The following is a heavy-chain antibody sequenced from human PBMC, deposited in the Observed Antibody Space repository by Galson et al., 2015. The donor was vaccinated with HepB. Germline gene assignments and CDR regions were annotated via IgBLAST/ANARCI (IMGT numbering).Heavy chain of an antibody. J-gene: IGHJ4*02. CDR3: ARGLWFGDTTDAFDY. CDR2: IYSGGST. Sequence: SLRLSCAASGFTVSSNYMSWVRQAPGKGLEWVSVIYSGGSTYYADSVKGRFTISRDNSKNTLYLQMSSLRAEDTAVYYCARGLWFGDTTDAFDYWGQGTLVTVSS. CDR1: GFTVSSNY. V-gene: IGHV3-53*01. D-gene: IGHD3-10*01.